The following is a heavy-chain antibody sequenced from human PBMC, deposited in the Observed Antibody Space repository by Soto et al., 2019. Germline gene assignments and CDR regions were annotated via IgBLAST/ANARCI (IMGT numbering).Heavy chain of an antibody. CDR2: ISGSGGST. D-gene: IGHD1-26*01. J-gene: IGHJ4*02. CDR3: AKDLIPKARWELVSNFDY. Sequence: GGSLRLSCAASGFTFSSYAMSWVRQAPGKGLEWVSAISGSGGSTYYADSVKGRFTISRDNSKNTLYLQMNSLRAEDTAVYYCAKDLIPKARWELVSNFDYWGQGTLVTVSS. CDR1: GFTFSSYA. V-gene: IGHV3-23*01.